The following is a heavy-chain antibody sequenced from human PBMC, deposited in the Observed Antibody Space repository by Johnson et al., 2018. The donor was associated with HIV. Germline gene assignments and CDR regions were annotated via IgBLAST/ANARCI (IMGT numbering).Heavy chain of an antibody. J-gene: IGHJ3*02. V-gene: IGHV3-66*01. Sequence: VQLVESGGGLVQPGGSLRLSCAASGFTVSSNYMSWVRQAPGKGLEWVSVIYSGGSTYYADSVKGRFTISRDNSKNTLYLQMNSLRAEDTAVYYCARESATQLWLRRGAFDIWGQGTMVTVSS. CDR3: ARESATQLWLRRGAFDI. CDR1: GFTVSSNY. CDR2: IYSGGST. D-gene: IGHD5-18*01.